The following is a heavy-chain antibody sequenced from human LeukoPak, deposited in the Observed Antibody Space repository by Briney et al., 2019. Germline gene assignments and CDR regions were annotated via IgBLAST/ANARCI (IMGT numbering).Heavy chain of an antibody. CDR2: ISFDGDMR. CDR1: GFTFSRFT. J-gene: IGHJ4*02. V-gene: IGHV3-30-3*01. D-gene: IGHD1-26*01. CDR3: ARGYSGSLFDY. Sequence: GGSLRLSCAASGFTFSRFTMHWVRQAPGKGLEWVTVISFDGDMRYYAESVKGRFTISRDNSKNTLYLQMDSLRAADTAVYYCARGYSGSLFDYWGQGSLVTVSS.